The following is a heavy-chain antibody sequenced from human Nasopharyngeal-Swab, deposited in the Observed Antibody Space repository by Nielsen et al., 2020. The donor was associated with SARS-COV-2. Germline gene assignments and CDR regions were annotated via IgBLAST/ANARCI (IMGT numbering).Heavy chain of an antibody. CDR1: GFTVSSNY. CDR3: AREEGLLGKSSGMDV. V-gene: IGHV3-53*04. J-gene: IGHJ6*02. Sequence: GESLKISCAASGFTVSSNYMSWVRQAPGKGLEWVSVIYSGGSTYYADSVKGRFTISRHNSKNTLYLQMNNLRAEDTAVYYCAREEGLLGKSSGMDVWGQGTTVTVSS. D-gene: IGHD3-3*02. CDR2: IYSGGST.